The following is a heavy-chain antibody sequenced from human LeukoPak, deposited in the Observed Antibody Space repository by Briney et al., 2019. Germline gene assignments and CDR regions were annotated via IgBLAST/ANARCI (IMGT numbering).Heavy chain of an antibody. CDR2: IIPIFGTA. D-gene: IGHD3-22*01. Sequence: SVKLSCKASGGTFSSYAISWVRQAPGQVLEWMGGIIPIFGTANYGQKFQGRVTITADESTSTAYMELRSLRSEDTAVYYCAQQPYYYDSSGYYPFDYWGQGTLVTVSS. CDR3: AQQPYYYDSSGYYPFDY. V-gene: IGHV1-69*13. J-gene: IGHJ4*02. CDR1: GGTFSSYA.